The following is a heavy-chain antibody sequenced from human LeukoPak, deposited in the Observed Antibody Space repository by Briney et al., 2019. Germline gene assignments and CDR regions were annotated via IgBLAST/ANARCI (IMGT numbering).Heavy chain of an antibody. CDR2: INIYKGNT. V-gene: IGHV1-18*01. J-gene: IGHJ2*01. CDR1: GYIFTSHG. D-gene: IGHD6-25*01. CDR3: ARNSSGWYGYFDL. Sequence: GASVTVSCTASGYIFTSHGLSWVRRAPGQGLEWMGWINIYKGNTNYAQKFQGRVTMTTDTSTSTAYMELRSLRSDDTAVYYCARNSSGWYGYFDLWGRGTLVTVSS.